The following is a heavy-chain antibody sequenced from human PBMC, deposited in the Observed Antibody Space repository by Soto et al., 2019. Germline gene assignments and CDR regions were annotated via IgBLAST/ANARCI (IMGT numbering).Heavy chain of an antibody. CDR1: GGLISGGGYF. J-gene: IGHJ1*01. CDR2: MYHSGSP. CDR3: AREGTKGSFEIEP. D-gene: IGHD2-21*01. Sequence: SETLSLTCAVSGGLISGGGYFWTWIRQPPGKGVEWIGYMYHSGSPLYNPSLKSRATISIDLSKNQFSLNLASVTAADTAVYYCAREGTKGSFEIEPWGQGTLVTVSS. V-gene: IGHV4-30-4*07.